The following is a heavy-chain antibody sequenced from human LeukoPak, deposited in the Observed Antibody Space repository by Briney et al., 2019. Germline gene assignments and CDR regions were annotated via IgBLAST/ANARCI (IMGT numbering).Heavy chain of an antibody. V-gene: IGHV4-4*07. CDR2: IYTSGST. CDR3: ARGYYDYVWGSYRSGYFDY. Sequence: SETLSLTCTVSGGSISSYYWSWIRQPAGKGLEWIGRIYTSGSTNYNPSLKSRVTMSVDTSKNQFSLKLSSVTAADTAVYYCARGYYDYVWGSYRSGYFDYWRQGTLVTVSS. J-gene: IGHJ4*02. D-gene: IGHD3-16*02. CDR1: GGSISSYY.